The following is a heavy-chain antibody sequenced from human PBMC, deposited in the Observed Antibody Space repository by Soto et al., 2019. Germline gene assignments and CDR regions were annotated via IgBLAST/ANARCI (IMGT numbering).Heavy chain of an antibody. CDR2: ITGSGGST. J-gene: IGHJ4*02. CDR3: XXXXXXXFDH. Sequence: EVQLLESGGGLVQPGGSLRLSCAASGFTFSSYAMSWVRQAPGKGLEWVSGITGSGGSTYYADSVKGRFTISRDNSKNTLYLQMNSXRXEXTAXXXXXXXXXXXFDHWGQGTLVTVSS. V-gene: IGHV3-23*01. CDR1: GFTFSSYA.